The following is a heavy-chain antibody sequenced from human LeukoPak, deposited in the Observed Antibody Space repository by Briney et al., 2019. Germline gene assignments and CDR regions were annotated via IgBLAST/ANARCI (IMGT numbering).Heavy chain of an antibody. Sequence: GGSLRLSCVVSGFTFNRCWMNWVRQAPGKGLEWVSSISSSSSYIYYADSVKGRFTISRDNAKNSLYLQMNSLRAEDTAVYYCATKYSYGTDYWGQGTLVTVSS. CDR2: ISSSSSYI. CDR3: ATKYSYGTDY. J-gene: IGHJ4*02. CDR1: GFTFNRCW. V-gene: IGHV3-21*01. D-gene: IGHD5-18*01.